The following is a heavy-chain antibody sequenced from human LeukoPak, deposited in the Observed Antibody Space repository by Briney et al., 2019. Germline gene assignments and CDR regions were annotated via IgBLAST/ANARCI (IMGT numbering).Heavy chain of an antibody. V-gene: IGHV3-30*02. Sequence: PGGSLRLSCAASGFTFSKYGMHWVRQAPGKGLEWVAFVRYDGNNKYYADSVKGRFTISRDNSKNTVYLQMNSLRAEDTAVYYCAKDVRVDYYYYYYMDVWGKGTTVIVSS. J-gene: IGHJ6*03. CDR3: AKDVRVDYYYYYYMDV. D-gene: IGHD2/OR15-2a*01. CDR2: VRYDGNNK. CDR1: GFTFSKYG.